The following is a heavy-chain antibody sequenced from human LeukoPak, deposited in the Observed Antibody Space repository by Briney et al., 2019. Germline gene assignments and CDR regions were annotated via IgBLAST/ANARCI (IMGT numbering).Heavy chain of an antibody. CDR1: GYTFTSYD. CDR2: MNPNSGHT. CDR3: ARDVGIAVAGTEGYNWFDP. D-gene: IGHD6-19*01. Sequence: ASVKVSCKTSGYTFTSYDIHWVRQATGQGLEWMGWMNPNSGHTAYAQKFQGRVTMTRNTSISTAYMDLSSLRSEDTAVYYCARDVGIAVAGTEGYNWFDPWGQGTLVTVSS. V-gene: IGHV1-8*01. J-gene: IGHJ5*02.